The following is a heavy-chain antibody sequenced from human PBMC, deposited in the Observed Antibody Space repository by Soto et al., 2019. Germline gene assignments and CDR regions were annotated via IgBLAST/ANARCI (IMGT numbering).Heavy chain of an antibody. Sequence: GAYLTISGNGSAYTFPPYWYGWVPQMPGKALEWMGIIHPGDPNTTSTPSFQAQLTISANRSFSTATLKWSPLKASDTAMYYCAMVVGRLLEWYPYFDYWGQGTLGTVSS. V-gene: IGHV5-51*01. J-gene: IGHJ4*02. D-gene: IGHD3-3*01. CDR1: AYTFPPYW. CDR2: IHPGDPNT. CDR3: AMVVGRLLEWYPYFDY.